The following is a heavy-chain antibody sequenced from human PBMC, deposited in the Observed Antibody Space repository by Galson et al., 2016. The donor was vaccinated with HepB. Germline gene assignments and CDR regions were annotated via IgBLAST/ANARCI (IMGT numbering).Heavy chain of an antibody. V-gene: IGHV4-34*01. J-gene: IGHJ6*02. CDR2: INHSGST. D-gene: IGHD4-11*01. Sequence: SETLSLTCAVYGGSFSGYYWSWIRQSPGKGLEWIGEINHSGSTNYNPSLNNQVTISVVASKNQFSLKTNAVTAADTAVYYCARVMTTVRRRFGRTLTSYAMDVWGQGTTVTVSS. CDR3: ARVMTTVRRRFGRTLTSYAMDV. CDR1: GGSFSGYY.